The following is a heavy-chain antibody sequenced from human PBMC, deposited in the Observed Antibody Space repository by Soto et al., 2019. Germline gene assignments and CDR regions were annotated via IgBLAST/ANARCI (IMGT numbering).Heavy chain of an antibody. CDR3: TTAPWGSYVWGSNGGKY. CDR2: IKSQIDGRAT. J-gene: IGHJ4*02. V-gene: IGHV3-15*07. CDR1: GFTFSNAW. Sequence: EVQLVESGGGLVKPGGSLRLSCTASGFTFSNAWMNWVRQAPGEGLEWVGRIKSQIDGRATDYAPSVRGTFIISRDNSCSTLYLQMNRLRTEDTAVYYCTTAPWGSYVWGSNGGKYWAPGTLVTVSS. D-gene: IGHD3-16*01.